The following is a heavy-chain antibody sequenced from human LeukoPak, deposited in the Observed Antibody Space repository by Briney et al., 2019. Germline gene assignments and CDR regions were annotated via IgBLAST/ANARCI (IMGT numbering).Heavy chain of an antibody. V-gene: IGHV1-2*02. J-gene: IGHJ4*02. CDR1: GYTFTGYY. CDR3: ARRDGSGHYYETDY. CDR2: INPNSGGT. Sequence: ASVKVSCKASGYTFTGYYMHWVRQAPGQGLEWMGWINPNSGGTNYAQKFQGRVTMTRDTSISTAYLQWSSLKASDTAMYYCARRDGSGHYYETDYWGQGTLVTVSS. D-gene: IGHD3-22*01.